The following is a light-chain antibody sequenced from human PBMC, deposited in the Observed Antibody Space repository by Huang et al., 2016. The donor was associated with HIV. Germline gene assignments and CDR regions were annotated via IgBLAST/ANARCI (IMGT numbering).Light chain of an antibody. V-gene: IGKV1-39*01. CDR3: QQSYSIPYT. Sequence: DIQMTQSPSSLSASLGAIVTITCRASQSITSFLNWYQQKPGKAPELLIYTASSLQSGVPSRFSGSGSGTDFTLTINSLQPEDFATYFCQQSYSIPYTFGQGTKLEIK. CDR2: TAS. J-gene: IGKJ2*01. CDR1: QSITSF.